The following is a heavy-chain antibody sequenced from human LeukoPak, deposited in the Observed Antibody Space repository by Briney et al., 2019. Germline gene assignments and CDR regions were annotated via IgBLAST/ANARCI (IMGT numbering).Heavy chain of an antibody. CDR3: ARDTFQPGLIDS. CDR2: IGSDYDR. CDR1: GFAFGSYA. V-gene: IGHV3-23*01. Sequence: GGSLRLSCTASGFAFGSYAMAWVRLAPGKGLEGVAAIGSDYDRVHEDSVKGRFTISRDNARNTLYLQLSSLRAEDSAVYYCARDTFQPGLIDSWGQGTLVTVSS. J-gene: IGHJ4*02. D-gene: IGHD2-2*01.